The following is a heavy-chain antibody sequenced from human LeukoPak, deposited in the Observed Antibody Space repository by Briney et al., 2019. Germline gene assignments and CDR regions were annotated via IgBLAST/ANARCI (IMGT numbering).Heavy chain of an antibody. J-gene: IGHJ4*02. CDR3: ARYYSSSWYGDY. D-gene: IGHD6-13*01. Sequence: GEALMISCMGSGYSFTSYWIGWVRQMPGEGVEWMGNIYPGDPDNRYSPTCQGQVTISAAESISTAHLQWRSLKASDTAMYYCARYYSSSWYGDYWGQGTLVTVSS. CDR2: IYPGDPDN. V-gene: IGHV5-51*01. CDR1: GYSFTSYW.